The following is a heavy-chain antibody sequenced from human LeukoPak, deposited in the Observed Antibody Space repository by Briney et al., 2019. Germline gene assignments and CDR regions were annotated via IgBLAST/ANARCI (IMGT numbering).Heavy chain of an antibody. V-gene: IGHV3-23*01. CDR2: ISGSGDNT. D-gene: IGHD4-17*01. J-gene: IGHJ4*02. CDR3: AKGRGTAVTSAANY. CDR1: GFTFSSYA. Sequence: GGSLRLSCAASGFTFSSYAMSWVRQAPGKGLEWFSSISGSGDNTYYADSVKDRFSISRDNSKTTVSLQMNSLRAEDTAAYYCAKGRGTAVTSAANYWGQGTLVTVSS.